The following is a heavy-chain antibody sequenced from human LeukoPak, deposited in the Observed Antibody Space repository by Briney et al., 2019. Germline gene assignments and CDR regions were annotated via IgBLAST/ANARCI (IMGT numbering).Heavy chain of an antibody. D-gene: IGHD3-22*01. Sequence: SETLSLTCNVSSDSFSLYYWSWIRQPAGKGLEWIGRLHPNGGVNYNPSLGSRVTLSGDTSKKQVFLRLTAVTAADTAVYYCARVIGVNDKYFDPWGQGIPVTVTS. CDR3: ARVIGVNDKYFDP. CDR1: SDSFSLYY. CDR2: LHPNGGV. J-gene: IGHJ5*02. V-gene: IGHV4-4*07.